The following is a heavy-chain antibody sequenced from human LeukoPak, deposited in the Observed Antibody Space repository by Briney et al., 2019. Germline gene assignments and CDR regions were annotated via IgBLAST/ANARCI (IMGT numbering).Heavy chain of an antibody. J-gene: IGHJ3*02. D-gene: IGHD1-14*01. CDR1: GFTVSSNY. Sequence: GGSLRLSCAASGFTVSSNYMSWVRQAPGKGLEWVSVIYSGGSTYYADSVKGRFTISRDNSKNTLYLQMNSLRAEDTAVYYCASLATGPGYDAFDIWGQGTMVTVSS. CDR2: IYSGGST. V-gene: IGHV3-53*01. CDR3: ASLATGPGYDAFDI.